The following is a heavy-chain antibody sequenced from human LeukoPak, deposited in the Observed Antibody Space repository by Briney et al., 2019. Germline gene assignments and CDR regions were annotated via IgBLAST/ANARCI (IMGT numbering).Heavy chain of an antibody. J-gene: IGHJ5*02. CDR1: GGSISSYY. CDR3: ARGLSSSWYWFNT. CDR2: IYYSGST. Sequence: SETLSLTCTASGGSISSYYWGWIRQPPGKGLEWIGSIYYSGSTYYNPSLKSRVTISVDTSKNQFSLKLSSVTAADTAVYYCARGLSSSWYWFNTWGQGTLVTVSS. V-gene: IGHV4-39*01. D-gene: IGHD6-13*01.